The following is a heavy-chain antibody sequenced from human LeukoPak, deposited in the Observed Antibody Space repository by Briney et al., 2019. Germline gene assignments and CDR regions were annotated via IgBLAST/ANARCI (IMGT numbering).Heavy chain of an antibody. CDR3: ARGPAAAGHRGYYYVDV. V-gene: IGHV4-59*01. D-gene: IGHD6-13*01. CDR1: GGSISSYY. J-gene: IGHJ6*03. Sequence: SESLSLTCTASGGSISSYYWSWIRQPPGKGLEWIGYIYYSGSTNYNPSLKSRVTISVDTSKNQFSLKLISVTAADTAVYYCARGPAAAGHRGYYYVDVWGKGTTVTLSS. CDR2: IYYSGST.